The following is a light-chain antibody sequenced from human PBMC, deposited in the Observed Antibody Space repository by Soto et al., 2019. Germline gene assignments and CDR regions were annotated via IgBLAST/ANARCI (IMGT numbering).Light chain of an antibody. CDR2: GAS. J-gene: IGKJ4*01. CDR1: QSVSSSY. Sequence: EIVLTQSPGTLSLYPGERATLSCRASQSVSSSYLAWYQQKPGQAPRLLLYGASSRSTVIPDRFSGSGSGTDFTLTISRLEPDDFSVDYSQQYGRLLTFGGGTQVEIK. V-gene: IGKV3-20*01. CDR3: QQYGRLLT.